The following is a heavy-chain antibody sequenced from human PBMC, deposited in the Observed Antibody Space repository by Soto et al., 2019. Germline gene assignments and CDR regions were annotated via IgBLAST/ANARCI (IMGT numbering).Heavy chain of an antibody. D-gene: IGHD1-1*01. J-gene: IGHJ6*02. CDR1: GESISSYY. V-gene: IGHV4-4*07. CDR2: MYGSGST. Sequence: QVQLRESGPGLVKASETLSLTCTVSGESISSYYWSWIRQPAGTGLEWIGRMYGSGSTNYSPSLKSRVTMAVDTSKNQFSLKLSSVTAADTAVYYCARVLLERRHYFGMDVWGQGTTVTVSS. CDR3: ARVLLERRHYFGMDV.